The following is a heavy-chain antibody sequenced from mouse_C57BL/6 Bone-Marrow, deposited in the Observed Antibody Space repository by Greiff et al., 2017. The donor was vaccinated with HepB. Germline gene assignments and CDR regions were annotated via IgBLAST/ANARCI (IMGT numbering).Heavy chain of an antibody. Sequence: VKLMESGAELARPGASVKLSCKASGYTFTSYGISWVKQRTGQGLEWIGEIYPRSGNTYYNEKFKGKATLTADKSSSTAYMELRSLTSEDSAVYFCARSGGTTVVATGYFDVWGTGTTVTVSS. V-gene: IGHV1-81*01. CDR1: GYTFTSYG. CDR3: ARSGGTTVVATGYFDV. D-gene: IGHD1-1*01. J-gene: IGHJ1*03. CDR2: IYPRSGNT.